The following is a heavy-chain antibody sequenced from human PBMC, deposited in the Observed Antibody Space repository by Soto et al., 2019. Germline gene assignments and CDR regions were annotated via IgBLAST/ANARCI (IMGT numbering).Heavy chain of an antibody. Sequence: QVQLVESGGGVVQTGRSLRLSCADSGFTLSSYAIHWVRQAPGKGLEWVAVISDDGGNKDYADSVKGRFTISRDKSKNTVYLQMNSLRGDDTAVYYCATPVVGPVGSDYWGQGTLVTVSS. J-gene: IGHJ4*02. CDR2: ISDDGGNK. CDR3: ATPVVGPVGSDY. V-gene: IGHV3-30-3*01. CDR1: GFTLSSYA. D-gene: IGHD6-19*01.